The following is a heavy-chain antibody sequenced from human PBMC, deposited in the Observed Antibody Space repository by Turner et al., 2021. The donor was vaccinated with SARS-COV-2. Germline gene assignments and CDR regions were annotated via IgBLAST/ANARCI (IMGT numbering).Heavy chain of an antibody. CDR3: ARRGPHTGWSFDY. J-gene: IGHJ4*02. V-gene: IGHV4-34*01. CDR1: GGSSSDDP. CDR2: IGPSGST. Sequence: QVQLQQCGAGLLQPSAALSLTCAVDGGSSSDDPWTWVRQPPGKGLEWIGEIGPSGSTNYSPSLKSRLTISVDRSNNQLFLQLSSLTAADTAVYYCARRGPHTGWSFDYWGQGTLVTVSS. D-gene: IGHD6-19*01.